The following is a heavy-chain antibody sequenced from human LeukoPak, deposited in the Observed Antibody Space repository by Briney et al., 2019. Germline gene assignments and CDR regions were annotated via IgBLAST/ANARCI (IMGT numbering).Heavy chain of an antibody. CDR1: GGSISSGGYS. CDR3: ARIAVAGDPHLDY. CDR2: IYHSGST. J-gene: IGHJ4*02. V-gene: IGHV4-30-2*01. Sequence: SQTLSLTCAVSGGSISSGGYSWSWIRQPPGKGLEWIGYIYHSGSTYYNPSLKSRVTISVDRSKNQFSLKLSSVTAADTAVYYCARIAVAGDPHLDYWGQGTLVTVSS. D-gene: IGHD6-19*01.